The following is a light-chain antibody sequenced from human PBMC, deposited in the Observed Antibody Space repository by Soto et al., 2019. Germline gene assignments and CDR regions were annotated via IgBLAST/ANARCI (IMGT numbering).Light chain of an antibody. CDR2: EVS. J-gene: IGLJ1*01. CDR3: SSYSGTNYHYV. Sequence: QSVLTQPPSPSGAFGKSVTISCTGASSDVGGYNYVSWYQQHPGKAPKLMIYEVSERPSGVPDRFSGSKSGDTASLTVSGLQADDEADYYCSSYSGTNYHYVFGTGTKVTVL. CDR1: SSDVGGYNY. V-gene: IGLV2-8*01.